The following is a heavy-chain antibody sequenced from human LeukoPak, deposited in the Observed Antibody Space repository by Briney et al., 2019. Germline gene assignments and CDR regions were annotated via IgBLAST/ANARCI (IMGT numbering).Heavy chain of an antibody. CDR1: GFAFSGYG. D-gene: IGHD3-10*01. J-gene: IGHJ4*02. CDR2: IWFDERNK. CDR3: ARDYYGSGSLDY. V-gene: IGHV3-33*01. Sequence: SGGSLRLSCAASGFAFSGYGMHWVRQAPGKGLEWVALIWFDERNKYYTDSVKGRFTISRDNSQSTLYLQMNSLRAEDTAVYYCARDYYGSGSLDYWGQGTLVTVSS.